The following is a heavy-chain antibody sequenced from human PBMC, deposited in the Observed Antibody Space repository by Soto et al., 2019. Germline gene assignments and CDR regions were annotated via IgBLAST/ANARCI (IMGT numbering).Heavy chain of an antibody. Sequence: SGPTLVNPTQTLTLTCVFAGFSLNTGGVTVGWIRQPPGKALEWVALIYWDDGKRYSPSLKSRLTITKETSRNQVVLTMTNVDPEDTATYFCVHSPAPRVYFLPWGEGTPVTV. CDR2: IYWDDGK. CDR1: GFSLNTGGVT. J-gene: IGHJ1*01. V-gene: IGHV2-5*02. D-gene: IGHD3-10*01. CDR3: VHSPAPRVYFLP.